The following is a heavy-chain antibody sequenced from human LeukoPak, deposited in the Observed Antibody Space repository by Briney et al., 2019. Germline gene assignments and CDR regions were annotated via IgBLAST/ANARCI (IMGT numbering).Heavy chain of an antibody. J-gene: IGHJ4*02. CDR1: GFTFSDDY. Sequence: GGSPRLSCTASGFTFSDDYMDWVRQAPGKGVEWVARIREKPHSYITEYAACVEGRFTITRDESKNWLYLQMSSLKTEDTAVYYCARGFRYGSNWGFDYWGQGTLVTASS. CDR2: IREKPHSYIT. V-gene: IGHV3-72*01. CDR3: ARGFRYGSNWGFDY. D-gene: IGHD3-16*01.